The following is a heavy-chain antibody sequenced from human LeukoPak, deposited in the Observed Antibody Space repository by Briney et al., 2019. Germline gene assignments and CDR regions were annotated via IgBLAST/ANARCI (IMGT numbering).Heavy chain of an antibody. Sequence: ASVKVSCKASGYTFTSYYMHWVRQAPGQGLEWMGIINPSGGSTSYAQKFQGRVTMTRDTSTSTVYMELSSLRSEDTAGYYCARSSGGSSWYFSDYYYYMDVWGKGTTVTVSS. V-gene: IGHV1-46*01. D-gene: IGHD6-13*01. CDR1: GYTFTSYY. CDR3: ARSSGGSSWYFSDYYYYMDV. J-gene: IGHJ6*03. CDR2: INPSGGST.